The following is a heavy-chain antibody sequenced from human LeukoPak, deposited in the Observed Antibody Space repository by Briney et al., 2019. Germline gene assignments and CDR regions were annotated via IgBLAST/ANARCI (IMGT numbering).Heavy chain of an antibody. J-gene: IGHJ6*02. CDR2: ISPDSNYK. CDR1: GFTFSSHA. D-gene: IGHD6-19*01. V-gene: IGHV3-21*01. Sequence: PGGSLRLSCAASGFTFSSHAMSWVRQAPGKGLEWVSSISPDSNYKYYVDSVKGRFTISRDNAKSSLYLQMNSLRAEDTAVYYCARDEEWLVGFYYYGMDVWGQGTTVTVSS. CDR3: ARDEEWLVGFYYYGMDV.